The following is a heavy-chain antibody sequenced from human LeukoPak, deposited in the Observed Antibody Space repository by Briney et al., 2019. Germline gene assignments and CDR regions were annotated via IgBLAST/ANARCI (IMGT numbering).Heavy chain of an antibody. CDR3: ARGGRTVTTITPPDY. J-gene: IGHJ4*02. D-gene: IGHD4-17*01. Sequence: ASVKVSCKASGGTFSSYAISWVRQAPGQGLEWMGGIIPIFGTANYAQKFQGRVTITTDESTGTAYMELSSLRSEDTAVYYCARGGRTVTTITPPDYWGQGTLVTVSS. V-gene: IGHV1-69*05. CDR1: GGTFSSYA. CDR2: IIPIFGTA.